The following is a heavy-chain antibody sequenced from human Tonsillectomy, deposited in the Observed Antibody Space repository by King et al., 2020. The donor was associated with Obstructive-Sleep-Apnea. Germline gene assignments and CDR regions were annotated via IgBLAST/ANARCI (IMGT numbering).Heavy chain of an antibody. CDR2: MNPNSGNT. CDR1: GYTFTSHD. CDR3: AAGSWYYYGMDV. D-gene: IGHD6-13*01. Sequence: VQLVESGAEVKKPGASVKVSCKASGYTFTSHDINWVRQATGQGLEWMGWMNPNSGNTGYAQKFQDRVTMTRDTSISTAYMELSSLRYEDTAVYYCAAGSWYYYGMDVWGQGTTVTVSS. J-gene: IGHJ6*02. V-gene: IGHV1-8*01.